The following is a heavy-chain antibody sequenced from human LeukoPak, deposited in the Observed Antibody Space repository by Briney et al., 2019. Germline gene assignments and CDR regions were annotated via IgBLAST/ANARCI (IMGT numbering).Heavy chain of an antibody. D-gene: IGHD2-15*01. CDR2: INAGNGNT. CDR3: ARSGGGSYYYYYGMDV. J-gene: IGHJ6*02. V-gene: IGHV1-3*01. CDR1: GYTFTSYA. Sequence: GASVKVSCKASGYTFTSYAMHWVRQAPGQRLEWMGWINAGNGNTKYSQKFRGRVTITRDTSASTAYMELSSLRSEDTAVYYCARSGGGSYYYYYGMDVWGQGTTVTVSS.